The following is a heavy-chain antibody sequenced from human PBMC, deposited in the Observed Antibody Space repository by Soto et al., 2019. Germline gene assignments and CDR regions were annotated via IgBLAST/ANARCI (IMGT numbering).Heavy chain of an antibody. CDR3: ARVDDIVVVPAAVDYYYGMDV. CDR1: GYTFTSYG. V-gene: IGHV1-18*01. D-gene: IGHD2-2*01. J-gene: IGHJ6*02. Sequence: QVQLVQSGAEVKKPGASVKVSCKASGYTFTSYGISWVRQAPGQGLEWMGWISAYNGNTNYAQKLQGRVTMTTDTSTSTAYMELRSLRSDDTAVYYCARVDDIVVVPAAVDYYYGMDVWGQGTTVTVSS. CDR2: ISAYNGNT.